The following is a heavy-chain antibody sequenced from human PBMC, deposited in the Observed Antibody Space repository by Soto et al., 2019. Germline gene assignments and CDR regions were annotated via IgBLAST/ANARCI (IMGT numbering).Heavy chain of an antibody. CDR1: GDRFTSYW. CDR3: AREGLRYYGMDV. Sequence: GESLNLSCTGSGDRFTSYWSSWVRQMPGKGLEWMGRIDPSDSYTNYSPSFQDHVTISADKSISTAYLQWSSLKASDTAMYYCAREGLRYYGMDVWGQGTTVNVSS. CDR2: IDPSDSYT. J-gene: IGHJ6*02. V-gene: IGHV5-10-1*01.